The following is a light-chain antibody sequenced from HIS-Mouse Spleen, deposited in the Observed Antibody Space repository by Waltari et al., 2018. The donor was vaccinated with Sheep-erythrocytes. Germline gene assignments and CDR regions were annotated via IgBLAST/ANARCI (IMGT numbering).Light chain of an antibody. Sequence: QSALTQPRSVSGSPGQSVTIPCTGTSRDGGGYNYVPWYQPHPGKAPKLMIYDVSKRPSGVPDRFSGSKSGNTASLTISGLQAEDEADYYCCSYAGSYTFVVFGGGTKLTVL. J-gene: IGLJ2*01. CDR3: CSYAGSYTFVV. CDR1: SRDGGGYNY. V-gene: IGLV2-11*01. CDR2: DVS.